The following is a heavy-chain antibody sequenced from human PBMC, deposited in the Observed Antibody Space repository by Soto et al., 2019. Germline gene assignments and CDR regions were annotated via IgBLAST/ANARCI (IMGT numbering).Heavy chain of an antibody. J-gene: IGHJ4*02. Sequence: ASVKVSCKVSGYTLTELSMHWVRQAPGKGLEWMGGFDPEDGETIYAQKFQGRVTMTEDTSTDTAYMELSSLRSEDTAVYYCATVGPMTTVTTATEGLGYWGQGTLVTVSS. CDR2: FDPEDGET. CDR3: ATVGPMTTVTTATEGLGY. D-gene: IGHD4-4*01. CDR1: GYTLTELS. V-gene: IGHV1-24*01.